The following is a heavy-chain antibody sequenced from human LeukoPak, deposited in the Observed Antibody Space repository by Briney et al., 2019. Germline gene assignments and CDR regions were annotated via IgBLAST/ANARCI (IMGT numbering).Heavy chain of an antibody. D-gene: IGHD1-14*01. V-gene: IGHV3-20*04. CDR2: INWNGENT. CDR3: ARDSRNCPAAFDI. Sequence: GGSLRLSCAASGFTFDDYGMRWVRHAPGKGLEWVSGINWNGENTGHADSVKGRITNSKDNAKNSLYLQKNSLRAEDTAWYYCARDSRNCPAAFDIWGQGTMVTVSS. J-gene: IGHJ3*02. CDR1: GFTFDDYG.